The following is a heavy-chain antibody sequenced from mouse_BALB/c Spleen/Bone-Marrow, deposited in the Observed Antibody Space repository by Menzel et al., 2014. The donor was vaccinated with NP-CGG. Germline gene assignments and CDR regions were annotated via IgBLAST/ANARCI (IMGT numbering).Heavy chain of an antibody. CDR3: TRGRRDAMDY. V-gene: IGHV1S16*01. CDR2: INPSNGGT. Sequence: VQLQESGAELVKPGASVKLSCKASGYTFPSYYMYWVKQRPGQGLEWIGEINPSNGGTNFNEKFKSKATLTVDKSSSTAYMQLSSLTSEDSAVYYCTRGRRDAMDYWGQGTSVTVSS. CDR1: GYTFPSYY. J-gene: IGHJ4*01.